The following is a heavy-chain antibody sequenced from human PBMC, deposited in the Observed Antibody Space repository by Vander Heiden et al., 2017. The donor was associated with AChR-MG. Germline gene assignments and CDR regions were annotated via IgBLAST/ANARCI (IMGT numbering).Heavy chain of an antibody. CDR1: GYIFTTYW. D-gene: IGHD3-3*01. CDR3: ARLDDCWSPYGMDV. Sequence: EVQLVQSGAEVKKPGESLKISCKASGYIFTTYWIGWVRQMPGKGLEWMGIIYPGDSATRYSPSVQGQVTISADKSFSTAYLQWSSMKASDTAVYYCARLDDCWSPYGMDVWVQGTTVTVSS. CDR2: IYPGDSAT. J-gene: IGHJ6*02. V-gene: IGHV5-51*01.